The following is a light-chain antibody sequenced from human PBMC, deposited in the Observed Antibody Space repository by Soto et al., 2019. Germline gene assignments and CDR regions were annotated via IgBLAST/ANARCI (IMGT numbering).Light chain of an antibody. CDR1: SSDVGLYKY. CDR3: MSPTTSVTWV. Sequence: QSALTQPASVSGSPGQSITISCTATSSDVGLYKYVSWYQQHPGKAPKLIIYDVTNRPSGVSSRFSGSKSGNTASLTISGLLPGDEADYYCMSPTTSVTWVFGGGTKLTVL. V-gene: IGLV2-14*03. CDR2: DVT. J-gene: IGLJ3*02.